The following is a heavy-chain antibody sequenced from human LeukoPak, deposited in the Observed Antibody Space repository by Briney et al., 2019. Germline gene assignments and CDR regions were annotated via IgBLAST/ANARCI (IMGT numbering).Heavy chain of an antibody. D-gene: IGHD3-22*01. J-gene: IGHJ4*02. CDR3: ARDHDLESSGYYYVVTSSYYFDY. CDR2: IKQDGSEN. Sequence: PGGSLRLSCAASGFTFSSYWMSWVRQAPGKGLEWVANIKQDGSENYYVDSVKGRFTISRDNAKNSLYLQMNSLRAEDTAVYYCARDHDLESSGYYYVVTSSYYFDYWGQGTLVTVSS. CDR1: GFTFSSYW. V-gene: IGHV3-7*01.